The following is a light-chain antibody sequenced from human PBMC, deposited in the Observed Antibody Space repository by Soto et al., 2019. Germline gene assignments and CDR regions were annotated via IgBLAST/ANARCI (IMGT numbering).Light chain of an antibody. CDR1: QSVLYSSNNENS. J-gene: IGKJ4*01. Sequence: DIVMTQSPDSLTVSLGERATINCKSSQSVLYSSNNENSLAWYQQKPGQPPKLLVYWASTRKSGVPDRFSGSGSGTAFTLTISSLQAEDVAVYYCQQYYSIPLTFGGGTKVEIK. CDR3: QQYYSIPLT. CDR2: WAS. V-gene: IGKV4-1*01.